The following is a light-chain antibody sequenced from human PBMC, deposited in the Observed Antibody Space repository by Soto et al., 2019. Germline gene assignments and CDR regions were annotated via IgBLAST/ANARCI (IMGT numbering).Light chain of an antibody. CDR3: LLYFGGAQLV. J-gene: IGLJ3*02. CDR2: TTD. CDR1: TGAVTTGNY. Sequence: QSVVTQEPSLTVSPGGTVTLTCASSTGAVTTGNYASWFQQKPGQAPRTLIYTTDNRHSWTPARFSGSLLGGKAALTLSSVQPEDEADYYCLLYFGGAQLVFGGGTKVTVL. V-gene: IGLV7-43*01.